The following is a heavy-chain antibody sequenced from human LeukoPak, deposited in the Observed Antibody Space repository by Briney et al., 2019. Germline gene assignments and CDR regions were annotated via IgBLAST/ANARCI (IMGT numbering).Heavy chain of an antibody. CDR3: AGDVSGWLKYYFDY. V-gene: IGHV4-39*07. J-gene: IGHJ4*02. CDR2: IYYSGST. Sequence: SETLSLTCTVSGGSISSGSYYWGWIRQPPVKGLEWIGSIYYSGSTYYNPSLKSRVTISVDTSKNQFSLKLSSVTAADTAVYYCAGDVSGWLKYYFDYWGQGTLVTVSS. D-gene: IGHD6-19*01. CDR1: GGSISSGSYY.